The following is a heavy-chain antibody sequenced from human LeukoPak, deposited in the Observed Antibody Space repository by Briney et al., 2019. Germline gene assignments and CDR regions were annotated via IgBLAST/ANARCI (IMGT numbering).Heavy chain of an antibody. D-gene: IGHD2-15*01. CDR3: ARLGLGGAFDI. Sequence: SQTLSLTCAISGDSVSSNSPVWNWIRQSPSRGLEWLGRTYYRSKWYNDYAVSVKSRITIKPDTSKNQFSLQLNSATPEDTAVYYCARLGLGGAFDIWGQGTMVTVSS. J-gene: IGHJ3*02. V-gene: IGHV6-1*01. CDR2: TYYRSKWYN. CDR1: GDSVSSNSPV.